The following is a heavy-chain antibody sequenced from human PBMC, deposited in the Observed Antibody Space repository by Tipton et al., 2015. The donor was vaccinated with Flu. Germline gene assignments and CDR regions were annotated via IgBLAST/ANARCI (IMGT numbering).Heavy chain of an antibody. CDR1: GGSISSYY. J-gene: IGHJ4*02. CDR3: ARHDSRVGELWFEEFFDY. D-gene: IGHD3-10*01. Sequence: TLSLTCTVSGGSISSYYWSWIRQPPGKGLEWIGYVYYDGSTNYNPSLKSRVTMSVDASKNQFSLKLNSVTAADTAVYYCARHDSRVGELWFEEFFDYWGQGTLVTVSS. V-gene: IGHV4-59*08. CDR2: VYYDGST.